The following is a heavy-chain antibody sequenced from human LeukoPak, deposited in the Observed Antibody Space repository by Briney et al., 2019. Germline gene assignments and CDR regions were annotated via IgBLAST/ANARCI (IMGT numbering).Heavy chain of an antibody. D-gene: IGHD3-3*01. J-gene: IGHJ4*02. CDR1: GFTFDDYA. CDR3: AKDTSAGVLRFLEWLSPFDY. V-gene: IGHV3-30*02. Sequence: GGSLRLSCAASGFTFDDYAMHWVRQAPGKGLEWVAFIRYDGSNKYYADSVKGRFTSSRDNSKNTLYLQMNSLRAEDTAVYYCAKDTSAGVLRFLEWLSPFDYWGQGTLVTVSS. CDR2: IRYDGSNK.